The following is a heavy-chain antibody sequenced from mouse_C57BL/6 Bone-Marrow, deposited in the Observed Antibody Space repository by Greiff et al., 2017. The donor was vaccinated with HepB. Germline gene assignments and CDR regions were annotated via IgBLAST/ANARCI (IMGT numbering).Heavy chain of an antibody. CDR1: GYEFTSHD. CDR3: TRRMTAYAIDY. Sequence: EVKLVESGGGLVQPGESLKLSCEATGYEFTSHDMYWVSKTPGKRLEWVAAINSDGGSTYYTHIMERRFIISRDNTKKTLYLQMSRLTSEDTALYYCTRRMTAYAIDYWGRGTSVTVSA. CDR2: INSDGGST. J-gene: IGHJ4*01. V-gene: IGHV5-2*01. D-gene: IGHD1-2*01.